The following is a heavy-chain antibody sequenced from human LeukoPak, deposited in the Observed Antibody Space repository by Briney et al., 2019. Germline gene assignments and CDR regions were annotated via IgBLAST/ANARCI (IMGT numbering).Heavy chain of an antibody. D-gene: IGHD3-16*01. CDR1: GGTFSSYA. CDR3: ARGRRGQYWYFDL. CDR2: ISAYNGNT. V-gene: IGHV1-18*01. Sequence: ASVKVSCKASGGTFSSYAISWVRQAPGQGLEWMGWISAYNGNTNYAQKLQGRVTMTTDTSTSTAYMELRSLRSDDTAVYYCARGRRGQYWYFDLWGRGTLVTVSS. J-gene: IGHJ2*01.